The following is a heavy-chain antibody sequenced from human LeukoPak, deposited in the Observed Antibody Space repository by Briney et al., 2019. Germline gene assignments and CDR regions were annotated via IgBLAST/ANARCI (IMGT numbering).Heavy chain of an antibody. J-gene: IGHJ4*02. CDR1: GFAFSSYA. Sequence: GGSLRLSCAASGFAFSSYAMSWVCQAPGKGLEWVSAISGSGGSTYYADPVKGRFTISRDNSKNTLYLQMNSLRAEDTAVYYCAKDSKGIAVAFVWGQGTLVTVSS. CDR2: ISGSGGST. CDR3: AKDSKGIAVAFV. D-gene: IGHD6-19*01. V-gene: IGHV3-23*01.